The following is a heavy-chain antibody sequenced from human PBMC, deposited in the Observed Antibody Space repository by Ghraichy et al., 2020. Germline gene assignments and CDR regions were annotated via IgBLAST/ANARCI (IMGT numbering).Heavy chain of an antibody. Sequence: GGSLRLSCAASGFTFSNAWMSWVRQAPGKGLEWVGRIKSKTDGGTTDYAAPVKGRFTISRDDSKNTLYLQMNSLKTEDTAVYYCTTDHVGITMIPFDYWGQGTLVTVSS. CDR3: TTDHVGITMIPFDY. V-gene: IGHV3-15*01. CDR2: IKSKTDGGTT. J-gene: IGHJ4*02. CDR1: GFTFSNAW. D-gene: IGHD3-22*01.